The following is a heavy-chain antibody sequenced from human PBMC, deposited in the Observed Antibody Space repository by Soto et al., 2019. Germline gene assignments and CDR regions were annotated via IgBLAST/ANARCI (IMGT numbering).Heavy chain of an antibody. CDR2: MNPNSGNT. CDR1: GYTFTSYD. Sequence: ASVKVSCKASGYTFTSYDINWVRQATGQGLEWMGWMNPNSGNTGYAQKFQGRVTMTRNTSISTAYMELSSLRSEDTAVYYCAREDYDYVWGSYRYTDYWGQGTLVTVSS. V-gene: IGHV1-8*01. J-gene: IGHJ4*02. D-gene: IGHD3-16*02. CDR3: AREDYDYVWGSYRYTDY.